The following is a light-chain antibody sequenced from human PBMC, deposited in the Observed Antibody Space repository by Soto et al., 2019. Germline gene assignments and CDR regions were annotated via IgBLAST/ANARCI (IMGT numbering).Light chain of an antibody. CDR2: GIS. J-gene: IGKJ1*01. CDR3: HQYGSSWT. Sequence: EIVLTQSPGTLSLSPGERATLSCRASQSVTNSYLAWFQQKPGQAPRPLIYGISNRATGIPDRFSGSGSGTDFTLTISRLEPEDFAVYYCHQYGSSWTFGQGTKVDI. V-gene: IGKV3-20*01. CDR1: QSVTNSY.